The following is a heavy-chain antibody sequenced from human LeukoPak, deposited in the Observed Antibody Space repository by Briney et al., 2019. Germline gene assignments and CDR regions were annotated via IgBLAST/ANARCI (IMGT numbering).Heavy chain of an antibody. CDR1: GGSFSGYY. D-gene: IGHD3-10*01. Sequence: SETLSLTCAVYGGSFSGYYWSWIRPPPGKGLEWIGEINHSGSTNYNPSLKSRVTISVDTSKNQFSLKLSSVTAADTAVYYCARRPRGPNWFDPWGQGTLVTVSS. J-gene: IGHJ5*02. CDR2: INHSGST. CDR3: ARRPRGPNWFDP. V-gene: IGHV4-34*01.